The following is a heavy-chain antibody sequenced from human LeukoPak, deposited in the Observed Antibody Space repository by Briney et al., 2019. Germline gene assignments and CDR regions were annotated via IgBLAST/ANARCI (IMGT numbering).Heavy chain of an antibody. V-gene: IGHV1-69*08. D-gene: IGHD2-21*02. Sequence: SVKVSCKASGYTFTGYYMHWVRQAPGQGLEWMGRIIPMLGTANYPQKFQGRVTITADKSTSTAYMELSSLRSEDTAVYYCSNTLAYCGGDCFLAVWGQGTTVTVSS. CDR1: GYTFTGYY. CDR2: IIPMLGTA. CDR3: SNTLAYCGGDCFLAV. J-gene: IGHJ6*02.